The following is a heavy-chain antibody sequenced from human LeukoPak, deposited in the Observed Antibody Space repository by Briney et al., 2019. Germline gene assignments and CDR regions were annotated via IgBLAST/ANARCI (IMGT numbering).Heavy chain of an antibody. CDR3: ARGAEYYAIWRGYAGYSDY. CDR2: IYYSGNT. Sequence: SETLSLTCTVSGGSISSYYWSWIRQPPGKGLEWIGYIYYSGNTNYNPSLKSRVTISVDTSKNQFSLKLSSVTAADTAVYFCARGAEYYAIWRGYAGYSDYWGQGISVTVSS. D-gene: IGHD3-3*01. V-gene: IGHV4-59*08. CDR1: GGSISSYY. J-gene: IGHJ4*02.